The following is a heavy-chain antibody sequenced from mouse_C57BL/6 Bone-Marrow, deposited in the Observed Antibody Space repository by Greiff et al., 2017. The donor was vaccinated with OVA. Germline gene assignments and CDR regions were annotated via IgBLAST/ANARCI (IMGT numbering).Heavy chain of an antibody. Sequence: QVHVKQSGPELVKPGASVKLSCKASGYTFTSYWMHWVKQRPGQGLEWIGNINPSNGGTNYNEKFKSKATLTVDKSSSTAYMQLSSLTSEDSAVYYCARLSTAYFDYWGQGTTLTVSS. CDR3: ARLSTAYFDY. CDR1: GYTFTSYW. CDR2: INPSNGGT. D-gene: IGHD1-2*01. V-gene: IGHV1-53*01. J-gene: IGHJ2*01.